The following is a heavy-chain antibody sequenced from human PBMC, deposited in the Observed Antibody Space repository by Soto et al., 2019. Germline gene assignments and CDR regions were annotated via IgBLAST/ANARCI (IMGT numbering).Heavy chain of an antibody. Sequence: EVLMVESGGDLVQPGGSLRLSCSGSGFTFSSYWMNWVRQTPGKGLEWVANINEDGSDTYYMDSVKGRFTISRDNAKNSLYLQMNSLRAGDTPMYFCVGAHVDYWGQGTLVIVSS. D-gene: IGHD1-26*01. CDR3: VGAHVDY. CDR1: GFTFSSYW. J-gene: IGHJ4*02. CDR2: INEDGSDT. V-gene: IGHV3-7*01.